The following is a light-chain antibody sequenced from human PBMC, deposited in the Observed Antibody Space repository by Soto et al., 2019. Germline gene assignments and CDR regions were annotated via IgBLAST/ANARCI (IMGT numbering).Light chain of an antibody. Sequence: DIQMTQSPSTLSGSVGDRVTITCQASHDINNYLNWFQQKAGKPPELLIYDASNLEAGVPSRFSGSGSGTDFTFTITSLQPEDIATYYCQHYNTLMVTFGGGTKVDIK. J-gene: IGKJ4*01. CDR2: DAS. V-gene: IGKV1-33*01. CDR3: QHYNTLMVT. CDR1: HDINNY.